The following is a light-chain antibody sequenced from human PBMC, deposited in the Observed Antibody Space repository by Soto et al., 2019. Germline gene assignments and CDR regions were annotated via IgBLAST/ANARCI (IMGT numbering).Light chain of an antibody. Sequence: QSVLTQPASVSGSPGQSITISCTGTSSDIGNYNYVSWYQQHPGKAPKLMVYDVSNRPSGVSKRFSGSKSGYTASLTISGLQAEDEADYYCSSFTSSATYVFVTGTKLTVL. CDR1: SSDIGNYNY. J-gene: IGLJ1*01. CDR3: SSFTSSATYV. CDR2: DVS. V-gene: IGLV2-14*01.